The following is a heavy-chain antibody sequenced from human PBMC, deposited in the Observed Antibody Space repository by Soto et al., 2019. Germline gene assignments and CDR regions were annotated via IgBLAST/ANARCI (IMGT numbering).Heavy chain of an antibody. CDR2: IWYDGSNK. J-gene: IGHJ6*02. V-gene: IGHV3-33*01. D-gene: IGHD5-12*01. CDR3: ARDPVDRPVPYYYGMDV. CDR1: GFTFSSYG. Sequence: PGGSLRLSCAASGFTFSSYGMHWVRQAPGKGLEWVAVIWYDGSNKYYADSVKGRFTISRDNSKNTLYLQMNSPRAEDTAVYYCARDPVDRPVPYYYGMDVWGQGTTVTVSS.